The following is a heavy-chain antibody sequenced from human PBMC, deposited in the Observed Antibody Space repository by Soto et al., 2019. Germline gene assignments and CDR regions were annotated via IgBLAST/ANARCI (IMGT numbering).Heavy chain of an antibody. V-gene: IGHV3-64*01. Sequence: GGSLRLSCAASGFTFSSYAMHWVRQAPGKGLEYVSAISSNGGSTYYANSVKGRFTISRDNSKNTLYLQMGSPRAEDMAVYYCARDNWNDGGDYYYYGMDVWGQGTTVTVSS. CDR2: ISSNGGST. CDR1: GFTFSSYA. J-gene: IGHJ6*02. CDR3: ARDNWNDGGDYYYYGMDV. D-gene: IGHD1-20*01.